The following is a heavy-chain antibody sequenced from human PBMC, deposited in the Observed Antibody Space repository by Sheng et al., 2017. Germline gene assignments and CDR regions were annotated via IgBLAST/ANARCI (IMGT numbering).Heavy chain of an antibody. J-gene: IGHJ6*03. CDR2: IIPIFGTA. CDR1: GGTFSSYA. V-gene: IGHV1-69*05. CDR3: ARNPGIAAAGLYYYYYMTS. D-gene: IGHD6-13*01. Sequence: QVQLVQSGAEVKKPGSSVKVSCKASGGTFSSYAISWVRQAPGQGLEWMGGIIPIFGTANYAQKFQGRVTITTDESTSTAYMELSSLRSEDTAVYYCARNPGIAAAGLYYYYYMTSGAKGPRSPSP.